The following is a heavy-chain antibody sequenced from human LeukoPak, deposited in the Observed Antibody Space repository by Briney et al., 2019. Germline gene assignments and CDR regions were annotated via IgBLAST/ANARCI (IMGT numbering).Heavy chain of an antibody. J-gene: IGHJ4*02. CDR2: IWYDGSNK. CDR3: ARDQGYGDHDGY. V-gene: IGHV3-33*01. Sequence: PGGSLRLSCAASGFTFSSYGMHWVRQAPGKGLEWVAVIWYDGSNKYYADSVKGRFTISRDNSKNTPYLQMNSLRAEDTAVYYCARDQGYGDHDGYWGQGTLVTVSS. D-gene: IGHD4-17*01. CDR1: GFTFSSYG.